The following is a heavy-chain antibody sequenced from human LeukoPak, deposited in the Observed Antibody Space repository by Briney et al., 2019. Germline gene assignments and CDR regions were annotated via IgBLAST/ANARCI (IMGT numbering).Heavy chain of an antibody. CDR2: IATSDAYT. Sequence: GGSLRLSCAASGFTSSAYAMTWVRQGPGTGLECVSTIATSDAYTYYADSVQGRFTISRDNSKNTLYLQMDSLRAEDTAIYYCAKALRQQPRAYDYWGQGTLVTVSS. V-gene: IGHV3-23*01. CDR3: AKALRQQPRAYDY. CDR1: GFTSSAYA. J-gene: IGHJ4*02. D-gene: IGHD6-13*01.